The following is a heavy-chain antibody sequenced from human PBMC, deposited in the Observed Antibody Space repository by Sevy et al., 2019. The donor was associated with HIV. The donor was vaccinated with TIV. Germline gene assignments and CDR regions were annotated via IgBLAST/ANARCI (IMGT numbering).Heavy chain of an antibody. Sequence: GESLKISCKGSGYSFTSYWIGWVRQMPGKGLEWMGIIYPGDSDTRYSPSFQGQVTISADKSISTAYLQWSSLKASDTAMYYCARTLGGIVVVPAARGPQPTGMWFDPWGQGTLVTVSS. V-gene: IGHV5-51*01. CDR3: ARTLGGIVVVPAARGPQPTGMWFDP. D-gene: IGHD2-2*01. CDR1: GYSFTSYW. CDR2: IYPGDSDT. J-gene: IGHJ5*02.